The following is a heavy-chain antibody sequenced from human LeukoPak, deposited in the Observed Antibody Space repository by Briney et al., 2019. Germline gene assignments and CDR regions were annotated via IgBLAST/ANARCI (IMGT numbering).Heavy chain of an antibody. CDR3: ARLSSSWVNWFDP. Sequence: GGSLRLSCAASGFTFSSYAMSWVRQAPGQGLESVSAISGSGGSTYYADSVKGRFTISRDNSKNTLYLQMNSLRAEDTAVYYCARLSSSWVNWFDPWGQGTLVTVSS. CDR2: ISGSGGST. V-gene: IGHV3-23*01. CDR1: GFTFSSYA. D-gene: IGHD6-13*01. J-gene: IGHJ5*02.